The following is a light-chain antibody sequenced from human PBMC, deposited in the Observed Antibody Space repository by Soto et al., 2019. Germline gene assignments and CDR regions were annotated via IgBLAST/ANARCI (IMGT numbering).Light chain of an antibody. Sequence: DIVLTQSPGTLSLSPGEGATLSCRASQSVSSSYLAWYQQKPGQAPRLLIFAASSRATGIPDRFSGSGSGTDFTLTISRLEPEDFAVYSCQQYGSSPYTFGQGTKLEIK. CDR2: AAS. CDR1: QSVSSSY. CDR3: QQYGSSPYT. V-gene: IGKV3-20*01. J-gene: IGKJ2*01.